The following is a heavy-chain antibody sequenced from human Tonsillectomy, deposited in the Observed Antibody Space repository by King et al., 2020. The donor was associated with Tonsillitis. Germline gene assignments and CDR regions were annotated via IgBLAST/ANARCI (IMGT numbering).Heavy chain of an antibody. CDR2: IYPGDSDT. CDR3: ARLGDCSSTSCPTNWFDP. J-gene: IGHJ5*02. V-gene: IGHV5-51*01. CDR1: GYSFTSYW. D-gene: IGHD2-2*01. Sequence: QLVQSGAEVKKPGESLKISCKGSGYSFTSYWIGWVRQMPGKGLEWMGIIYPGDSDTRYSPSFQGQVTISADKSISTAYLQWSSLKASDTAMYYCARLGDCSSTSCPTNWFDPWGQGTLVTVSS.